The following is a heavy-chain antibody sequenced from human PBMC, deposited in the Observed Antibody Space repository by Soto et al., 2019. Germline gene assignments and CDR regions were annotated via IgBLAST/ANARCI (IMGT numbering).Heavy chain of an antibody. J-gene: IGHJ6*02. Sequence: GESLKISCKGSGYTFTDYWIGGVRQLPGKGLEWMGIIYPGDSDTRYSPSFQGHVTITVDKSTNTAYLQWNTLRASDTAMYYCARHTSNFRYYYYAMDVWGQGTTVTVSS. CDR3: ARHTSNFRYYYYAMDV. CDR2: IYPGDSDT. D-gene: IGHD2-2*01. CDR1: GYTFTDYW. V-gene: IGHV5-51*01.